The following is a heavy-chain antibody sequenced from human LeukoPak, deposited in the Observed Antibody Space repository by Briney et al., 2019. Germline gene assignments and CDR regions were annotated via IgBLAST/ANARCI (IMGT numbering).Heavy chain of an antibody. D-gene: IGHD6-13*01. V-gene: IGHV3-74*01. CDR3: ARELPRAVAGTGGADKNDY. CDR1: GFTFSSYW. J-gene: IGHJ4*02. Sequence: PGGSLRLSCAASGFTFSSYWMHWVRQAPGKGLVWVSRINSDGSSTSYADSVKGRFTISRDNAKNTLYLQMNSLRAEDTAVYYCARELPRAVAGTGGADKNDYWGQGTLVTVSS. CDR2: INSDGSST.